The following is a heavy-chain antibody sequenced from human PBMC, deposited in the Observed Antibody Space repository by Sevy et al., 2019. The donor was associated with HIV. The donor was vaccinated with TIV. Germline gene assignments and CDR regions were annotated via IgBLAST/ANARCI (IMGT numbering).Heavy chain of an antibody. Sequence: GGSLRLSCSASGFTFSSYAMHWVRQAPGKGLEYVSAISSNGGGTYYADSVKGRFTISRDNSKNTLYLQMSSLRAEDTAVYYCVKATYDFWSGGSYWGQGTLVTVSS. CDR1: GFTFSSYA. D-gene: IGHD3-3*01. CDR2: ISSNGGGT. CDR3: VKATYDFWSGGSY. V-gene: IGHV3-64D*06. J-gene: IGHJ4*02.